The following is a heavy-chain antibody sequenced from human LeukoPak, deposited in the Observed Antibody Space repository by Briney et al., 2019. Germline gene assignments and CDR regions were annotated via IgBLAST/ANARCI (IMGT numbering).Heavy chain of an antibody. Sequence: GGSLRLSCAASGFTFSSYAMTWVRQAPGKGLEWVSGISGSGGSTYYADSLKGRFTISRDNSKNTLYLQMNSLRAEDTAVYYCAKIPSHDAFDIWGQGTMVTVSS. J-gene: IGHJ3*02. CDR3: AKIPSHDAFDI. CDR1: GFTFSSYA. V-gene: IGHV3-23*01. CDR2: ISGSGGST.